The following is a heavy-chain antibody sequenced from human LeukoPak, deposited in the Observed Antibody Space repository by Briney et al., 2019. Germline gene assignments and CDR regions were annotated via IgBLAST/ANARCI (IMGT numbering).Heavy chain of an antibody. J-gene: IGHJ3*02. Sequence: SETLSLTCTVPGGSISSSDYYWGWIRQPPGKGLEWIGSIYYSGSTYYNPSLKGRVTISVDTSKNHFSLRLSSVTAADTAMFYCARLTIAANAFDIWGQGTMVTVSS. CDR3: ARLTIAANAFDI. CDR1: GGSISSSDYY. D-gene: IGHD2-15*01. CDR2: IYYSGST. V-gene: IGHV4-39*02.